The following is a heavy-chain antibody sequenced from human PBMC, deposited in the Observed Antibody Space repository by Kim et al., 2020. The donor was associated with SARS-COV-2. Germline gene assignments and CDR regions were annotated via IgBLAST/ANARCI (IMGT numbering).Heavy chain of an antibody. J-gene: IGHJ6*02. CDR2: ISGGGDTI. CDR3: AKDQSGNYYYYSGMDV. CDR1: GFRFSSHA. D-gene: IGHD1-26*01. V-gene: IGHV3-23*01. Sequence: GGSLRLSCVASGFRFSSHAMTWVRQAPGKGLERVSIISGGGDTIYYADSVKGRFTVSRDNSKNTLYLQMNSLRAEATALYFCAKDQSGNYYYYSGMDVWGPGTTVTISS.